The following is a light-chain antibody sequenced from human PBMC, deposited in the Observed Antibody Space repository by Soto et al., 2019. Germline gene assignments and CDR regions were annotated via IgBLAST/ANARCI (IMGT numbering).Light chain of an antibody. Sequence: DIQMTQSPSSLSASVGYRATITCRASQSISSYLNWYQQKPGKAPKLLIYAASSLQSGVPSRFSGSGSATDFTLTITSLQHEDFATYYCQQSYSTPQTFGQGTKADIK. CDR2: AAS. CDR1: QSISSY. CDR3: QQSYSTPQT. J-gene: IGKJ1*01. V-gene: IGKV1-39*01.